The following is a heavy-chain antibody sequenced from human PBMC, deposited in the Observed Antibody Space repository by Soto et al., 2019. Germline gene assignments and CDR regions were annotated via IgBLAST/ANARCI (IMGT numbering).Heavy chain of an antibody. J-gene: IGHJ6*02. Sequence: PSETLSLTCAVSGYSISSGYYWGWIRQPPGKGLEWIGSIYHSGSTYYNPSLKSRVTISVDTSKHRFSLKLSSVTAADTAVYYCARDSARTYYYYGMGVWGQGTTVTVSS. D-gene: IGHD3-10*01. CDR2: IYHSGST. CDR1: GYSISSGYY. V-gene: IGHV4-38-2*02. CDR3: ARDSARTYYYYGMGV.